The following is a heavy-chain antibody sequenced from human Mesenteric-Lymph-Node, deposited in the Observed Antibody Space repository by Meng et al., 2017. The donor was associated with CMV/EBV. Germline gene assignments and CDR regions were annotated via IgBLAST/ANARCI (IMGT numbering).Heavy chain of an antibody. CDR3: ARGDSSGYYRWFWLDP. V-gene: IGHV4-30-4*08. CDR2: IYYSGST. Sequence: SISSRDYYWSWIRQPPGKGLEWFEYIYYSGSTYYNPSLKSRVTISVDTSKNQFSLKLSSVTAADTAVYYCARGDSSGYYRWFWLDPWGQGTLVTVSS. J-gene: IGHJ5*02. CDR1: SISSRDYY. D-gene: IGHD3-22*01.